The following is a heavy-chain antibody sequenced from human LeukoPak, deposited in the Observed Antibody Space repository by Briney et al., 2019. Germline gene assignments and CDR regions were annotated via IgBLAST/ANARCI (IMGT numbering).Heavy chain of an antibody. V-gene: IGHV4-34*01. CDR1: GGSFSGYY. D-gene: IGHD3-3*01. CDR3: ARLLRFLDFRGAFDI. CDR2: INHSGST. Sequence: SETLSLTCAVYGGSFSGYYWSWIRQPPGKGLEWIGEINHSGSTNYNPSLKSRVTISVDTSKNQFSLKLSSVTAADTAVYYCARLLRFLDFRGAFDIWGQGTMVTVSS. J-gene: IGHJ3*02.